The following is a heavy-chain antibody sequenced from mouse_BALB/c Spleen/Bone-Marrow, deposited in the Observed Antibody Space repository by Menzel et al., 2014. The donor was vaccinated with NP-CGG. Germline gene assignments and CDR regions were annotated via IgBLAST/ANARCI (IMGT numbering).Heavy chain of an antibody. D-gene: IGHD2-2*01. CDR2: IYPGNGGT. CDR1: GYTFTSYN. J-gene: IGHJ2*01. Sequence: SGAELVRSGASVKVSCRASGYTFTSYNMHWVKQTPGQGLEWIGYIYPGNGGTNYNQKFKGKATLTADTSSSTAYMQISSLTSEDSAVYFCAVYGYDVGFYFDYWGQGTTLTVSS. CDR3: AVYGYDVGFYFDY. V-gene: IGHV1-12*01.